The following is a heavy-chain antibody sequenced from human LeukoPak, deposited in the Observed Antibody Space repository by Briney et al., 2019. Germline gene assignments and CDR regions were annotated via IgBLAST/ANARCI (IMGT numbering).Heavy chain of an antibody. V-gene: IGHV4-59*01. CDR3: ARESLGYDFDY. D-gene: IGHD5-12*01. CDR2: IYYSGST. J-gene: IGHJ4*02. CDR1: SGSISSYY. Sequence: PSETLSLTRTVSSGSISSYYWNWIRQPPGKGQEWIGYIYYSGSTNYNPSLKSRVTISVDTSKNQFSLRLSSVTAADTAVYYCARESLGYDFDYWGQGTLVTVSS.